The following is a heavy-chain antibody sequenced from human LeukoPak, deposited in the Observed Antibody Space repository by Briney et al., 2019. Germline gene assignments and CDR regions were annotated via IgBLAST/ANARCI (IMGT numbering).Heavy chain of an antibody. CDR1: GFTSRSYW. CDR3: SRTTYYPHF. D-gene: IGHD3-16*01. V-gene: IGHV3-74*01. CDR2: ITGDGSST. J-gene: IGHJ4*02. Sequence: GGSLRLSCVASGFTSRSYWMHWVRQAPGKGLEWVSRITGDGSSTIYADSVKGRFTISRDNAKNTLYLQMRSLRAEDTAVYYCSRTTYYPHFWGQGTLVTVSS.